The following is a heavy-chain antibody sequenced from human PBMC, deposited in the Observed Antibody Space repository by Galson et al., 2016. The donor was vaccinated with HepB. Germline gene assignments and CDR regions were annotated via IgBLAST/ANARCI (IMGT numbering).Heavy chain of an antibody. CDR3: ARYAYSHTWYHTTRHYYYAMDV. D-gene: IGHD6-13*01. V-gene: IGHV3-53*01. J-gene: IGHJ6*02. Sequence: SLRLSCAVSGFGVGSTYMNWVRQAPGEGLEWASVIYSNGRTYYADSVRGRFTVSRDNVEDSLSLQMNSLRSEDTAVYYCARYAYSHTWYHTTRHYYYAMDVWGQGTTVTVPS. CDR1: GFGVGSTY. CDR2: IYSNGRT.